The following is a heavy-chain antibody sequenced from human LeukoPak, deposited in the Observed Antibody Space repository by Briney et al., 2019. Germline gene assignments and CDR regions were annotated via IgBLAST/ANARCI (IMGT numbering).Heavy chain of an antibody. D-gene: IGHD4/OR15-4a*01. Sequence: GGSLRLSCSASGFTFSTYAMSWVGQGPGKGLEWLSTIGGGGRDTFYADSVKGRFTVSRDNSKNTLYLQMSSLRAEDTAVYFCAKNRGANYYTYYMDVWGKGTTVTVSS. V-gene: IGHV3-23*01. CDR3: AKNRGANYYTYYMDV. CDR1: GFTFSTYA. J-gene: IGHJ6*03. CDR2: IGGGGRDT.